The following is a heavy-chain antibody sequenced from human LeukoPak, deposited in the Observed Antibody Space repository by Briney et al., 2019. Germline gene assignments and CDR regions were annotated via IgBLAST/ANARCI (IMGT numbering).Heavy chain of an antibody. V-gene: IGHV3-53*01. CDR1: GFIVSSNY. Sequence: RGSLRLSCAASGFIVSSNYMSWVRQAPGEGVGWGSVMYSGGGTYYADSVKGRFTIARDNFENTLYLQMNSLRAEDTAVYYCARGSCLEVHGFHIWGQGTMVTVSS. CDR2: MYSGGGT. J-gene: IGHJ3*02. D-gene: IGHD5-24*01. CDR3: ARGSCLEVHGFHI.